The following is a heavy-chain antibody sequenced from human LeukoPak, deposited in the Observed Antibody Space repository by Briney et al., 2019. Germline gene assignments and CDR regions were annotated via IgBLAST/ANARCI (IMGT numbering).Heavy chain of an antibody. Sequence: KPSETLSLTCTVSGGSISGSSYYWGWIRQPPGKGLEWIGSIYYSGSTYYNPSLKSRVTISVDTSKNQFSLKLSSVTAADTAVYYCARVHPPRGVRLGMDVWGQGTTVTVSS. CDR3: ARVHPPRGVRLGMDV. V-gene: IGHV4-39*07. J-gene: IGHJ6*02. D-gene: IGHD2-8*01. CDR2: IYYSGST. CDR1: GGSISGSSYY.